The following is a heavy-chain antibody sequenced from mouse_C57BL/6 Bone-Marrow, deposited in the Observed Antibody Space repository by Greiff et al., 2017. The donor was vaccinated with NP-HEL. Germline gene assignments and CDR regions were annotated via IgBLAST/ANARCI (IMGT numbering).Heavy chain of an antibody. Sequence: EVQVVESGGGLVKPGGSLKLSCAASGFTFSSYAMSWVRQTPEKRLEWVATISDGGSYTYYPDNVKGRFTISRDNAKNNLYLQMSHLKSEDTAMYYCARDAIILRPWFAYWGQGTLVTVSA. D-gene: IGHD1-2*01. J-gene: IGHJ3*01. CDR2: ISDGGSYT. CDR1: GFTFSSYA. CDR3: ARDAIILRPWFAY. V-gene: IGHV5-4*01.